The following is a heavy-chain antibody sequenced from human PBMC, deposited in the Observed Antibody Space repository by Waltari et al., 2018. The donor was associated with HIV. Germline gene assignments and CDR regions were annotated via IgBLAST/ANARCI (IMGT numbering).Heavy chain of an antibody. D-gene: IGHD4-17*01. CDR2: IRSKAYGGTT. J-gene: IGHJ4*02. CDR1: GFSFGDYA. V-gene: IGHV3-49*03. CDR3: TRGTFTVTYYFDY. Sequence: EVQLGASGVGLVQQGRSLSLPCSTSGFSFGDYAMSWFRQAPGKGLEWVGFIRSKAYGGTTQYAASVKGRCTISRDDSKSIAYLQMNSLKTEDTALYYCTRGTFTVTYYFDYWGRGTLVTVSS.